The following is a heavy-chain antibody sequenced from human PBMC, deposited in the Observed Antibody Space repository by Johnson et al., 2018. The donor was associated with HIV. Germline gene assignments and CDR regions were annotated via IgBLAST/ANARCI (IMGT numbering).Heavy chain of an antibody. CDR2: ISYDGSNK. V-gene: IGHV3-30-3*01. D-gene: IGHD6-6*01. Sequence: VQLVESGGGLIQPGGSLRLSCAASGFTVSSNYMSWVRQAPGKGLEWVAVISYDGSNKYYADSVKGRFTISRDNSKNTLYLQMNSLRAEDTAVYYCANLQDLPYSSSSKSAFDIWGQGTMVTVSS. J-gene: IGHJ3*02. CDR3: ANLQDLPYSSSSKSAFDI. CDR1: GFTVSSNY.